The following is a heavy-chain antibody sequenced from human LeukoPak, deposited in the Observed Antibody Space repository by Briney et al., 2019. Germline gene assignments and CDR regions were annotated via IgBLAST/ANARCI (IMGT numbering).Heavy chain of an antibody. J-gene: IGHJ3*02. CDR3: ARTVAGLPLDAFDI. V-gene: IGHV3-48*03. D-gene: IGHD6-19*01. CDR2: ISISGSTI. Sequence: PGGSLRLSCAASGFTSSSYEMNWVRQAPGKGLEWVSFISISGSTIYYADSVKGRFTISRDNAKNSLYLQMNSLRAEDTAVYYCARTVAGLPLDAFDIWGQGTMVTVSS. CDR1: GFTSSSYE.